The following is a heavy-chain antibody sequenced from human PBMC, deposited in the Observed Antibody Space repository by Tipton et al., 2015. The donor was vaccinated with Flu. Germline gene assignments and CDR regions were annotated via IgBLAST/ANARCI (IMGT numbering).Heavy chain of an antibody. J-gene: IGHJ4*02. V-gene: IGHV4-4*07. CDR3: SRGLGSVTDVTFYF. CDR1: GGSMSSFY. D-gene: IGHD2-21*02. CDR2: MYVCGGT. Sequence: TLSLTCTVSGGSMSSFYWTWIRQPAGKGLEWIGRMYVCGGTKYNPSLKSRVTISVDTSKNQFSLKLSSVTAADTAVYYCSRGLGSVTDVTFYFWGQGTLVTVSS.